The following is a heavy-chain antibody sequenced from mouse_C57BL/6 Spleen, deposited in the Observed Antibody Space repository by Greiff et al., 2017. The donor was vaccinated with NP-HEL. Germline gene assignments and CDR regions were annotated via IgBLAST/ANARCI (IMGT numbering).Heavy chain of an antibody. D-gene: IGHD2-4*01. CDR3: ARPLYYDFSNSFDY. CDR1: GYTFTDYY. CDR2: INPNNGGT. J-gene: IGHJ2*01. Sequence: EVQLQQSGPELVKPGASVKISCKASGYTFTDYYMNWVKQSHGKSLEWIGDINPNNGGTSYNQKFKGKATLTVDKSSSTAYMELRSLTSEDSAVYYCARPLYYDFSNSFDYWGQGTTLTVSS. V-gene: IGHV1-26*01.